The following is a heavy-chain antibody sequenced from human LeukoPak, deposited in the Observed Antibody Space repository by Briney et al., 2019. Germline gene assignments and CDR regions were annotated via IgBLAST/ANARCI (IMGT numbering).Heavy chain of an antibody. V-gene: IGHV3-23*01. J-gene: IGHJ4*02. CDR2: ISGGGGST. CDR3: AKGKGSGWPYYFDY. CDR1: GFTFNNYA. D-gene: IGHD6-19*01. Sequence: GGSLRLSCTASGFTFNNYAMSWVRQAPGKGLEWVSAISGGGGSTYYADSVKGRFTISRDNSKSTLYLQMNSLRAEDTAVYYCAKGKGSGWPYYFDYWGQGTLVTVSS.